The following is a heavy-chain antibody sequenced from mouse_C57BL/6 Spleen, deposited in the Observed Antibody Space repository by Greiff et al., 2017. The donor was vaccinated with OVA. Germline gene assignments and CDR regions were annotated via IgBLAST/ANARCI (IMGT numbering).Heavy chain of an antibody. V-gene: IGHV1-26*01. CDR2: INPNNGGT. D-gene: IGHD2-3*01. CDR1: GYTFIDYY. Sequence: EVQLQQSGPELVKPGASVKISCKASGYTFIDYYMNWVKQSHGKSLEWIGDINPNNGGTSYNQKFKGKATLTVDKSSSTAYMELRSLTSEDSAVYYCAPYDGYYDYAMDYWGQGTSVTVSS. J-gene: IGHJ4*01. CDR3: APYDGYYDYAMDY.